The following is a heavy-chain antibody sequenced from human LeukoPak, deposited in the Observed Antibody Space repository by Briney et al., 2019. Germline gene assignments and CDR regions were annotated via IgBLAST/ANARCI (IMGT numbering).Heavy chain of an antibody. CDR1: GGSISSSSYY. V-gene: IGHV4-39*07. CDR2: IYYSGST. CDR3: ARVRDYYDSSGYYSGLLDY. D-gene: IGHD3-22*01. J-gene: IGHJ4*02. Sequence: SETLSLTCTVSGGSISSSSYYWGWIRQPPGKGLEWIGSIYYSGSTYYTPSLKSRVTISVDTSKNQFSLKLSSVTAADTAVYYCARVRDYYDSSGYYSGLLDYWGQGTLVTVSS.